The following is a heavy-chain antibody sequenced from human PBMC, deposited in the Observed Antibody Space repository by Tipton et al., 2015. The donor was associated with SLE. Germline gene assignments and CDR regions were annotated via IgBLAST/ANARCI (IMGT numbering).Heavy chain of an antibody. CDR1: GGSISSSSYY. D-gene: IGHD5-12*01. J-gene: IGHJ3*02. CDR2: IYYSGST. CDR3: ASPYQPRVWLRLGDAFDI. Sequence: LSCTVSGGSISSSSYYWGWIRQPPGKGLEWIGSIYYSGSTYYNPSLKSRVTISVDTSKNQFSLKLSSVTAADTAVYYCASPYQPRVWLRLGDAFDIWGQGTMVTVSS. V-gene: IGHV4-39*01.